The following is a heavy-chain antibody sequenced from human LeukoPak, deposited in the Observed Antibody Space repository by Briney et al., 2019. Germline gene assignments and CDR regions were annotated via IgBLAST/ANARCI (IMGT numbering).Heavy chain of an antibody. CDR3: AKEIRDRGPFDY. J-gene: IGHJ4*02. CDR2: ISAGGTRP. V-gene: IGHV3-23*01. Sequence: GGSLRLSCAASGFTFNNYGMNWVRQAPGKGLEWVSAISAGGTRPYYADSVKGRFTISRDNSKNTLYLQMNSLRVEDTAVYYCAKEIRDRGPFDYWGQGTLVTVSS. CDR1: GFTFNNYG.